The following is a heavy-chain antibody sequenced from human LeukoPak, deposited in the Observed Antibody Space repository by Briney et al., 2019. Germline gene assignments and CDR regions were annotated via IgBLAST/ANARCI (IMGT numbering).Heavy chain of an antibody. CDR3: ATYYHDNSACKD. D-gene: IGHD3-22*01. J-gene: IGHJ4*02. V-gene: IGHV3-7*05. CDR2: IKKDGGEK. CDR1: GFTFSNYW. Sequence: GGSLRLSCAASGFTFSNYWMTWVRQAPGKGLEWVANIKKDGGEKYYVDSVKGRFTISRDNAENSLSLQMNSLRTEDTAVYYCATYYHDNSACKDWGQGTLVTVSS.